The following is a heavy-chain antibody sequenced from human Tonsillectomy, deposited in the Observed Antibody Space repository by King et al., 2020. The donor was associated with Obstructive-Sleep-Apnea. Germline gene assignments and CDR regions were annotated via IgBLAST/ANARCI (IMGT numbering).Heavy chain of an antibody. J-gene: IGHJ4*02. Sequence: VQLVESGGGVVQPGRSLRLSCAASGFTFSSYGMHWVRQAPGKGLEWVAVISYDGSNKYYADSVKGRFTISRDNSKTPLYLEMNSLRAWDTAVYYCAKDDYDILTLYYWGQGTLVTVSS. CDR2: ISYDGSNK. V-gene: IGHV3-30*18. D-gene: IGHD3-9*01. CDR3: AKDDYDILTLYY. CDR1: GFTFSSYG.